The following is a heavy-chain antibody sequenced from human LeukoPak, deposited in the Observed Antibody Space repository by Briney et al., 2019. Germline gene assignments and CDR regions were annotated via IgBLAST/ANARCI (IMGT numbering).Heavy chain of an antibody. V-gene: IGHV3-48*01. CDR1: GFTFSSYS. Sequence: GGSLRLSCAASGFTFSSYSMNWVRRAPGKGLEWVSYISSSSSTIYYADSVKGRFTISRDNAKNSLYLQMNSLRAEDTAVYYCARGIYCSSTSCYRGDFDYWGQGTLVTVSS. CDR2: ISSSSSTI. CDR3: ARGIYCSSTSCYRGDFDY. D-gene: IGHD2-2*02. J-gene: IGHJ4*02.